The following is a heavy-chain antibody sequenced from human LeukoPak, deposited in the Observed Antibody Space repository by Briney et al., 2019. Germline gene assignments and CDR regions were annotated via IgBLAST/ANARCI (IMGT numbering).Heavy chain of an antibody. CDR2: ILYDGSNK. J-gene: IGHJ6*02. V-gene: IGHV3-30*18. CDR1: GFTFSSYD. Sequence: GGSLRLSCAASGFTFSSYDVHWVRQAPGEGLEWVAVILYDGSNKDYADSVKGRFTISRDNSKNTLYLQMNSLRTEDTAVYYCAKEDYGMDVWGQGTTVTVSS. CDR3: AKEDYGMDV.